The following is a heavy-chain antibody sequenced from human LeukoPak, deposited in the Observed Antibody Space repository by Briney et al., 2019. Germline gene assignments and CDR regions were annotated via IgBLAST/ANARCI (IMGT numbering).Heavy chain of an antibody. CDR2: INHSGST. D-gene: IGHD2-8*01. CDR1: GGSFSGYY. CDR3: ARGLNGMRDY. V-gene: IGHV4-34*01. J-gene: IGHJ4*02. Sequence: SETLSLTCAVYGGSFSGYYWSWIRQPPGKGLEWIGEINHSGSTNYNPSLKSRVTISVDTSKNQFSPKLSSVTAADTAVYYCARGLNGMRDYWGQGTLVTVSS.